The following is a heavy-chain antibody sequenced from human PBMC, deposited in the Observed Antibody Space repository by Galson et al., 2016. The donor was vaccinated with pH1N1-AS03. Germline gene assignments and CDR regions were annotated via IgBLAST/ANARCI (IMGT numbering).Heavy chain of an antibody. V-gene: IGHV2-5*02. Sequence: PALVKPTQTLTLTCTFSGFSLTTSAVGVVWIRQPPGKALEWLALIYWDDDKRYNSSLKSRLTTTKDTSKNQVVLTMTNMDPVDTATYYCARTAGWLPDFWGQGILVTVSS. CDR2: IYWDDDK. D-gene: IGHD3-9*01. J-gene: IGHJ4*02. CDR3: ARTAGWLPDF. CDR1: GFSLTTSAVG.